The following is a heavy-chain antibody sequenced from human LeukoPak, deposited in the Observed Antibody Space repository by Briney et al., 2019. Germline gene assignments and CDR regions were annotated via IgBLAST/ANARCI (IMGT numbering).Heavy chain of an antibody. Sequence: ASVKVSCKTSGYTFTGYFIHWVRQAPGQGLEWMGWINPNSGGTSNLQKFQGRVAMTRDTSISTAYMDLSRLRSDDTAVYYCARGRAGDYSDYWGQGTLVAVSS. V-gene: IGHV1-2*02. CDR2: INPNSGGT. CDR1: GYTFTGYF. J-gene: IGHJ4*02. CDR3: ARGRAGDYSDY.